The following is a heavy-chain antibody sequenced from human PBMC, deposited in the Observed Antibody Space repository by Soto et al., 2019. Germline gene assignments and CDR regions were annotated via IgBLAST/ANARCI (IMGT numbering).Heavy chain of an antibody. V-gene: IGHV3-64*02. CDR2: ISANGGTT. CDR1: GFIFSNYA. D-gene: IGHD4-4*01. Sequence: PGGSLRLSCAASGFIFSNYAMHWVRQAPGKGLEYVSAISANGGTTYYADSVKGRFTISRDNSKNTLYLQMASLRAADTAIYYCAGGRDDYNGWYFDLWGRGTLVTVSS. J-gene: IGHJ2*01. CDR3: AGGRDDYNGWYFDL.